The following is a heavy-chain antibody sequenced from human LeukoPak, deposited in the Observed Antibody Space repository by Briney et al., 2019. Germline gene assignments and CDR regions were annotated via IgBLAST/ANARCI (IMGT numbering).Heavy chain of an antibody. D-gene: IGHD2-15*01. CDR2: TYYRSKWYN. V-gene: IGHV6-1*01. CDR3: ASNPGGYPVPYFDT. CDR1: GHSVSSNSAA. J-gene: IGHJ4*02. Sequence: SHTLSLMCAICGHSVSSNSAAWKWIRQSPSGVLEWLGRTYYRSKWYNHYAVSVKSRLTINPDSSKKQFSLQLNSVTPEDTAVYYSASNPGGYPVPYFDTCGQGNLVTVSS.